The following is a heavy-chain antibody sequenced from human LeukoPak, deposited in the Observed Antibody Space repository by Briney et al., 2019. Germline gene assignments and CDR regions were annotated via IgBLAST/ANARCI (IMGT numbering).Heavy chain of an antibody. CDR3: ARESNINNWFDP. CDR1: GGSISSSYYY. J-gene: IGHJ5*02. V-gene: IGHV4-39*07. D-gene: IGHD2/OR15-2a*01. Sequence: SETLSLTCTVSGGSISSSYYYWGWIRQPPGKGLEWIGYIYDSGSTFYNPSLKSRVTMSIDRSNNQFSLKLSSVTAADTAVYYCARESNINNWFDPWGQGTLVTVSS. CDR2: IYDSGST.